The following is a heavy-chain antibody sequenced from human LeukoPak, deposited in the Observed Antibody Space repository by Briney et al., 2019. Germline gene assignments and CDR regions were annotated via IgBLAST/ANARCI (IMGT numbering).Heavy chain of an antibody. CDR2: TRKKAKGYTT. CDR1: GFTLSDYY. Sequence: GGSLRLSCAASGFTLSDYYMDWVRQAPGQGLEWVARTRKKAKGYTTEYAASVKGRFTISRDDSKNSVDLQMNSLITEDTAVYYCARAQSDSSGYYYVGDCWGRGTLVTVSS. CDR3: ARAQSDSSGYYYVGDC. V-gene: IGHV3-72*01. J-gene: IGHJ4*02. D-gene: IGHD3-22*01.